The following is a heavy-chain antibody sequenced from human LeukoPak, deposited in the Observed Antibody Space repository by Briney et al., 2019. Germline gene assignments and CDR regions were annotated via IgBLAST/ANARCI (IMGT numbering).Heavy chain of an antibody. Sequence: GGSLRLSCAASGFTFSSYSMNWLRQAPGKGLEWASSISGSGTYIYYADSVQGRFTISRDNAKNSLYLQMNSLRAEDTAVYYCARVGYTNSFGYYYYYMDVWAKGTMVTVSS. CDR1: GFTFSSYS. V-gene: IGHV3-21*01. J-gene: IGHJ6*03. D-gene: IGHD4-11*01. CDR2: ISGSGTYI. CDR3: ARVGYTNSFGYYYYYMDV.